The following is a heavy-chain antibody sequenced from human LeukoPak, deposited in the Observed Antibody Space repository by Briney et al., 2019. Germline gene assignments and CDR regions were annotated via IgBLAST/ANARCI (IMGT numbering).Heavy chain of an antibody. CDR3: ASRGYYYYGMDV. V-gene: IGHV4-39*01. J-gene: IGHJ6*02. CDR2: IYYSGST. Sequence: SETLSLTCTVSGGSISSSSYYWGWIRQPPGKGLEWIGSIYYSGSTYYNPSLKSRVTISVDTSKNQFSLKLSSVTAADTAVYYCASRGYYYYGMDVWGQGTTVTVS. CDR1: GGSISSSSYY.